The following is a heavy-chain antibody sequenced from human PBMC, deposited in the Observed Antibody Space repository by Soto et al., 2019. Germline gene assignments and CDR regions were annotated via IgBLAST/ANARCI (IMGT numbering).Heavy chain of an antibody. Sequence: ASVKVSCKVSGYTLTELSMHWVRQAPGKGLEWMGGFDPEDGETIYAQKFQGRVTMTEDTSTDTAYMGLGSLRSEDTAVYYCATSDIVVVPAAMSFDYWGQGTLVTVSS. CDR1: GYTLTELS. V-gene: IGHV1-24*01. CDR3: ATSDIVVVPAAMSFDY. CDR2: FDPEDGET. J-gene: IGHJ4*02. D-gene: IGHD2-2*01.